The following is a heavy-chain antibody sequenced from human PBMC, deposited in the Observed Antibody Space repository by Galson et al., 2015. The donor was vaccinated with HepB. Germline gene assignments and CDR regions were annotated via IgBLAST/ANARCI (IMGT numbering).Heavy chain of an antibody. CDR3: VRGTPFGSGTYVSFYFDY. Sequence: SLRLSGAASGFTFSRYDMFWVRQAPGKGLEYVSAISKNGRGTYYAGSVKGRFTISRDSSKNTLYLQMSSLRAEDTAVYYCVRGTPFGSGTYVSFYFDYWGPGTLVTVSS. CDR2: ISKNGRGT. CDR1: GFTFSRYD. V-gene: IGHV3-64D*06. J-gene: IGHJ4*02. D-gene: IGHD3-10*01.